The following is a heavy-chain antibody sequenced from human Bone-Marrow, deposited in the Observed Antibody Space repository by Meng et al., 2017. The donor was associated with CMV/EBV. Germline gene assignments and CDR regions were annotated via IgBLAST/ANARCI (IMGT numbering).Heavy chain of an antibody. V-gene: IGHV3-21*01. Sequence: GESLKISCAASGFTFSSYSMNWVRQAPGKGLEWVSSISSSSSYIYYADSVKGRFTISRDNAKNSLYLQMNSLRAEDTAVYYVTIVGATGGFDYWGQGPLVTVSS. J-gene: IGHJ4*02. CDR3: TIVGATGGFDY. CDR1: GFTFSSYS. CDR2: ISSSSSYI. D-gene: IGHD1-26*01.